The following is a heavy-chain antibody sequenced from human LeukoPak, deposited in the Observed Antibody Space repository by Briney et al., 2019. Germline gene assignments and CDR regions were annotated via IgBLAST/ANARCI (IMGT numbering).Heavy chain of an antibody. J-gene: IGHJ6*03. CDR3: ARGHGSGWYASADYYYYYMDV. CDR2: IIPIFGTA. Sequence: GASVKVSCKASGGTFSSYAISWVRQAPGQGLEWMGGIIPIFGTANYAQKFQGRVTITADKSTSTAYMELSSLRSEDTAVYYCARGHGSGWYASADYYYYYMDVWGKGTTVTISS. CDR1: GGTFSSYA. V-gene: IGHV1-69*06. D-gene: IGHD6-19*01.